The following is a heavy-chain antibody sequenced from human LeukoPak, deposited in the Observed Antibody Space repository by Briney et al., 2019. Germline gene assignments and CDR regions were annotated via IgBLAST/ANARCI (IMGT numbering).Heavy chain of an antibody. D-gene: IGHD7-27*01. CDR3: ARGQLTGDDELFDY. J-gene: IGHJ4*02. CDR2: IRFDGTDT. Sequence: GGSLRLSCLASGFTFSNYGMHWVRQAPGKGLEWVALIRFDGTDTYYADSVRGRFTISRDNSKSTLYLQMNSLRAEDTAVYYCARGQLTGDDELFDYWGQGTLVTVSS. V-gene: IGHV3-33*01. CDR1: GFTFSNYG.